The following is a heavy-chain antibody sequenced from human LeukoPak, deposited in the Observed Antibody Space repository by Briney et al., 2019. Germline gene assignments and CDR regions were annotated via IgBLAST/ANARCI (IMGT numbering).Heavy chain of an antibody. CDR1: GVSISSYY. Sequence: PLETLSLTCPVSGVSISSYYWSWIRQTPGKGLEWIGFVDYSGSANYNPSLKSRVTISVDTSKTQFSLKLSSVTAADTAVYYCARHRRNYGMDVWGQGTTVTVSS. CDR2: VDYSGSA. J-gene: IGHJ6*02. CDR3: ARHRRNYGMDV. V-gene: IGHV4-59*01.